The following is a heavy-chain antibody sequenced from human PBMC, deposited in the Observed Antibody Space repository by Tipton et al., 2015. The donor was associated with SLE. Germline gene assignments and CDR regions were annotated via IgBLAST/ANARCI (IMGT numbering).Heavy chain of an antibody. J-gene: IGHJ4*02. CDR2: ISSNGGST. CDR3: AREGFSMIEGVFDY. Sequence: SLRLSCAASGFTFSSYAMHWVRQAPGKGLEYVSAISSNGGSTYYADSVKGRFTISRDNSKNTLYLQMGSLRAEDMAVYYCAREGFSMIEGVFDYWGQGTLVTVSS. CDR1: GFTFSSYA. V-gene: IGHV3-64*02. D-gene: IGHD3-22*01.